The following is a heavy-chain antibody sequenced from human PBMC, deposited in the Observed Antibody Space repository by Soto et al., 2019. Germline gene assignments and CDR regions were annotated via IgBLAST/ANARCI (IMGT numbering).Heavy chain of an antibody. CDR1: GGSFSGYY. J-gene: IGHJ6*02. Sequence: QVQLQQWGAGLLKPSETLSLTCAVYGGSFSGYYWSWIRQPPGKGLEWIGEINHSGSTHYNPSLKSRVTISVDTSKNQFSLKLSSVTAADTAVYYCARGKVGSATVTTSPYYYYGMDVWGQGTTVTVSS. D-gene: IGHD4-17*01. CDR2: INHSGST. V-gene: IGHV4-34*01. CDR3: ARGKVGSATVTTSPYYYYGMDV.